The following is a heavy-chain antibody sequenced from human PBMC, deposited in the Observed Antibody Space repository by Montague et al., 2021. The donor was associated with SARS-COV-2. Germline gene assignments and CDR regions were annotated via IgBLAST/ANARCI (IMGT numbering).Heavy chain of an antibody. CDR1: GFTFSSYS. J-gene: IGHJ6*03. CDR3: ARDSGRYYDFWSGYYNSHYYYYMDV. V-gene: IGHV3-21*01. CDR2: ISSSSSYI. Sequence: SLRLSCAASGFTFSSYSMNWVRQAPGKGLEWVSSISSSSSYIYYADSVRGRFTISRDNAKNSLYLQMNSLRAEDTAVYYCARDSGRYYDFWSGYYNSHYYYYMDVWGKGTPVTVSS. D-gene: IGHD3-3*01.